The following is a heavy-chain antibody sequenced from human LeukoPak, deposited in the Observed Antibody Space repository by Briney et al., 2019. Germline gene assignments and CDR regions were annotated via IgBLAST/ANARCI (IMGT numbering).Heavy chain of an antibody. CDR1: GFTFSSYA. CDR2: ISGSGGST. CDR3: AKKAGCSSTSCYHFDY. V-gene: IGHV3-23*01. J-gene: IGHJ4*02. Sequence: GGSLRLSCAASGFTFSSYAMSWVRQAPGKGLEWVSAISGSGGSTYYADSVKGRFTISRDNSKNTLYLQMNSLRAEDTAVYYCAKKAGCSSTSCYHFDYWGQGTLVTVSS. D-gene: IGHD2-2*01.